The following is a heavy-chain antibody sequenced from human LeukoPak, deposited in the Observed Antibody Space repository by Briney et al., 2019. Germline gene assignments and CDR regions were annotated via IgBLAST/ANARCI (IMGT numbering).Heavy chain of an antibody. CDR2: INPSGGST. D-gene: IGHD3-22*01. J-gene: IGHJ4*02. V-gene: IGHV1-46*01. CDR1: GYTFTSYY. Sequence: ASVKVSCKASGYTFTSYYMHWVRQAPGQGLEWMGIINPSGGSTSYAQKFQGRVTMTRDTSTSTVYMELSSLRSEDTAVYYCARAGSHNSSGYWPPPPLDSWGQGPLVTVPS. CDR3: ARAGSHNSSGYWPPPPLDS.